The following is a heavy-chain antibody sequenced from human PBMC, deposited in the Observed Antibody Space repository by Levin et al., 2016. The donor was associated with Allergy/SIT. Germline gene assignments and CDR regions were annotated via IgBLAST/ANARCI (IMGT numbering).Heavy chain of an antibody. D-gene: IGHD6-13*01. CDR1: GGSISSSSYY. V-gene: IGHV4-39*01. CDR2: IYYSGST. Sequence: SETLSLTCTVSGGSISSSSYYWGWIRQPPGKGLEWIGSIYYSGSTYYNPSLKSRVTISVDTSKNQFSLKLSSVTAADTAVYYCARPRDSSSWYFDYWGQGTLVTVSS. J-gene: IGHJ4*02. CDR3: ARPRDSSSWYFDY.